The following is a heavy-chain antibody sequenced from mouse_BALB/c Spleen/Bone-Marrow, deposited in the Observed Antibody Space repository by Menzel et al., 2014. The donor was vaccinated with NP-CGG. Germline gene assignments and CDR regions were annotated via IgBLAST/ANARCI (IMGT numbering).Heavy chain of an antibody. J-gene: IGHJ2*01. CDR3: ARTAYFDY. V-gene: IGHV1-63*02. CDR1: GYTFTNYW. CDR2: FYPGGGYT. Sequence: QVQLQQSGAELVRPGTSVKISCKASGYTFTNYWLGWIKQRLGHGLEWIGDFYPGGGYTNYNEEFKGKATLTADASSSTAYMQLSSLTSEDSAVYFCARTAYFDYWGQGTTLTVSS.